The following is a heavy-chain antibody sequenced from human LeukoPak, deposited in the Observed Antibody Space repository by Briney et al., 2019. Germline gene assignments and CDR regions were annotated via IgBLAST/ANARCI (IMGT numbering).Heavy chain of an antibody. D-gene: IGHD4-17*01. V-gene: IGHV3-7*01. Sequence: GGSLRLSCAASGFTFSSYWMSWVRQAPGKGLERVANIKQDGSEKYYVDSVKGRFTISRDNAKNSLYLQMNSLRAEDTAVYYCARDSLYGDYVEYYYYYYGMDVWGQGTTVTVSS. CDR3: ARDSLYGDYVEYYYYYYGMDV. CDR1: GFTFSSYW. CDR2: IKQDGSEK. J-gene: IGHJ6*02.